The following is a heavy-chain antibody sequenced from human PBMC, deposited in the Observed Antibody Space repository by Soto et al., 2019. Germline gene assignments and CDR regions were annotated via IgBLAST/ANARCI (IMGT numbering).Heavy chain of an antibody. J-gene: IGHJ4*02. CDR3: ARARHYAYFDY. CDR2: IYHRGSN. D-gene: IGHD3-16*01. CDR1: GGSISSGGYS. Sequence: QLQLQESGSGLVKPSQTLSLTCAVSGGSISSGGYSWSWIRQPPGKGLEWMGYIYHRGSNYYNPSLKSRVSISVDRSKNQFALKRSSVTAADTAVYYCARARHYAYFDYWGQGTLVTVSS. V-gene: IGHV4-30-2*01.